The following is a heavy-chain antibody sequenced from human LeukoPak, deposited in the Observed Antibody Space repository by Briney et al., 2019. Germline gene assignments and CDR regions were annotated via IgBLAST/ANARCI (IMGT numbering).Heavy chain of an antibody. Sequence: RASVKVSCKASGYTFTSYGISWVRQAPGQGLEWMGWISAYNGNTNYAQKLQGRVTMTTDTSTSTAYMELRSLRSDDTAVYYCARDRRAIATAGEYYFDYWGQGILVTVSS. D-gene: IGHD6-13*01. J-gene: IGHJ4*02. V-gene: IGHV1-18*01. CDR3: ARDRRAIATAGEYYFDY. CDR2: ISAYNGNT. CDR1: GYTFTSYG.